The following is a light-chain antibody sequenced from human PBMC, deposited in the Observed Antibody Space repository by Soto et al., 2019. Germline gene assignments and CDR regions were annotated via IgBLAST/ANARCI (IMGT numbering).Light chain of an antibody. CDR2: GAS. CDR3: RQYGSSPST. J-gene: IGKJ2*02. V-gene: IGKV3-20*01. Sequence: EIVLTQSPGTLSLSPGERATLSCRASQSVSSSYLAWYQQKPGQAPRLLIYGASSRATGIPDRFSGSGSGTDLTLTISRLEPEDFAVYYCRQYGSSPSTFGQGTELEIK. CDR1: QSVSSSY.